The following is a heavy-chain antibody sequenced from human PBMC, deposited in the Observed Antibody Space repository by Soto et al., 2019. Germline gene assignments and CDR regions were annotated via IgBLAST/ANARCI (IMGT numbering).Heavy chain of an antibody. CDR2: INAGNGNT. Sequence: QVQLVQSGAEVKKPGASVKVSCKASGYTFTSYAMHWVRQAPGQRLEWMGWINAGNGNTKYSQKFQGRVTITRDTSASTAYMELSSLRSEDTAVYYCARVSVVEVVVVPAAENYFDYWGQGTLVTVSS. CDR3: ARVSVVEVVVVPAAENYFDY. CDR1: GYTFTSYA. V-gene: IGHV1-3*01. D-gene: IGHD2-2*01. J-gene: IGHJ4*02.